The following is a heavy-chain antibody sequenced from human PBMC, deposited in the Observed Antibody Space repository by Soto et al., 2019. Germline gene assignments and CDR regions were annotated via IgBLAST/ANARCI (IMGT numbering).Heavy chain of an antibody. CDR3: ARASKYNSGWTPYYYAMDV. CDR2: ISSSGSTI. J-gene: IGHJ6*02. Sequence: GGSLRLSCAASGFTFSDYYMSWIRQAPGKGLEWVSYISSSGSTIYYADSVKGRFTISRDNAKNSLYLQMNSLRAEDTAVYYCARASKYNSGWTPYYYAMDVWGQGTTVTVSS. V-gene: IGHV3-11*01. D-gene: IGHD6-19*01. CDR1: GFTFSDYY.